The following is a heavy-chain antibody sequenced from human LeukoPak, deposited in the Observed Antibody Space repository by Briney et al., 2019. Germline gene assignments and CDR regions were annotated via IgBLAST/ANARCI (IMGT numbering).Heavy chain of an antibody. CDR1: RFTFNSYG. D-gene: IGHD2-2*01. CDR3: AKEGGYCSSINSCNWFDP. CDR2: IQYDGSNK. J-gene: IGHJ5*02. V-gene: IGHV3-30*02. Sequence: EPGGSLRLSCAASRFTFNSYGMHWVRQAPGKGLEWVAFIQYDGSNKYYADSVKGRFTISRDNSKNTLYLQMNSLRAEDTAVYYCAKEGGYCSSINSCNWFDPWGQGTLVTVSS.